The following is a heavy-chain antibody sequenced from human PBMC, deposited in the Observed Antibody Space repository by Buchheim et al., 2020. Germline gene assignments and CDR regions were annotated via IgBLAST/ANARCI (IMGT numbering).Heavy chain of an antibody. CDR3: ARDSRYYDILTGYYKRYYFDY. Sequence: QVQLQESGPGLVKPSETLSLTCTVSGGSISSYYWSWIRQPPGKGLEWIGYIYYSGSNNYNPSLKRRVTISGNTFKNQIHLKQSSVTAADTSVYYCARDSRYYDILTGYYKRYYFDYWGQGTL. V-gene: IGHV4-59*01. J-gene: IGHJ4*02. CDR2: IYYSGSN. CDR1: GGSISSYY. D-gene: IGHD3-9*01.